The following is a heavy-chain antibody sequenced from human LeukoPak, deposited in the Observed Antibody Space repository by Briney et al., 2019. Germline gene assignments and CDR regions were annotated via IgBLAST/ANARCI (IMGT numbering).Heavy chain of an antibody. CDR3: AKPSRPYYYDSSGSYFDY. CDR2: IYQDGSNK. J-gene: IGHJ4*02. CDR1: GFTFSNYG. D-gene: IGHD3-22*01. Sequence: GGSLRLSCAASGFTFSNYGIHWVRQAPGKGLEWVAFIYQDGSNKYYSDSVRGRFTISRDNFKNTLFLQVNSLRVEDTAVYYCAKPSRPYYYDSSGSYFDYWGQGTLVTVSS. V-gene: IGHV3-30*02.